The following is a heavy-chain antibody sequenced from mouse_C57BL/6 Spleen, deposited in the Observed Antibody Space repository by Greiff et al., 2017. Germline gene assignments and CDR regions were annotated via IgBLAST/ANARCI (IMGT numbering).Heavy chain of an antibody. Sequence: EVKLVESGGGLVKPGGSLKLSCAASGFTFSDYGMHWVRQAPEKGLEWVAYISSGSSTIYYADTVKGRFTISRDNAKNTLFLQRTSLRSEDTAMYYCARGYYGSVGGAYWYFDVWGTGTTVTVSS. CDR3: ARGYYGSVGGAYWYFDV. CDR2: ISSGSSTI. J-gene: IGHJ1*03. V-gene: IGHV5-17*01. D-gene: IGHD1-1*01. CDR1: GFTFSDYG.